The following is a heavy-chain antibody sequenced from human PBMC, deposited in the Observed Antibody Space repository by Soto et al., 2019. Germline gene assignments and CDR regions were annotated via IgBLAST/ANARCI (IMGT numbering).Heavy chain of an antibody. J-gene: IGHJ6*02. V-gene: IGHV1-69*13. CDR1: GGTFSSYA. Sequence: EASVKVSCKASGGTFSSYAISWVRQAPGQGLEWMGGIIPIFGTANYAQKFQGRVTITADESTSTAYMELSSLRSEDTAVYYCASPGNCISTSCYANYYYYGMDVWGQGTTVTVSS. CDR3: ASPGNCISTSCYANYYYYGMDV. CDR2: IIPIFGTA. D-gene: IGHD2-2*01.